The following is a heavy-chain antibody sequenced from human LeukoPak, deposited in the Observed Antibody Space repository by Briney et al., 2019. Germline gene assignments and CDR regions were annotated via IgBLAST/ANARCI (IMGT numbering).Heavy chain of an antibody. CDR1: GYTFTGYY. CDR3: ARLRSDYGGNSREYYFDY. V-gene: IGHV1-2*02. Sequence: GASVKVSCKASGYTFTGYYMHWVRQAPGQGLEWMGWINPNSGGTNYAQKFQGRVIMTRDTSISTAYMELSRLRSDDTAVYYCARLRSDYGGNSREYYFDYWGQGTLVTVSS. D-gene: IGHD4-23*01. CDR2: INPNSGGT. J-gene: IGHJ4*02.